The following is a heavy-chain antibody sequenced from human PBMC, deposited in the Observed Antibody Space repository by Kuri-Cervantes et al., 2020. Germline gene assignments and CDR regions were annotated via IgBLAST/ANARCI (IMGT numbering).Heavy chain of an antibody. CDR1: GFTFSTYT. CDR3: ATLRDYRHIVVVTPDADFDY. D-gene: IGHD2-21*02. J-gene: IGHJ4*02. Sequence: GGSLRLSCAASGFTFSTYTMNWVRQAPGKGLEWVSYISSSSSDIYYADSVKGRFTISRDNAKNSLYLQMNSLRAEDTAVYYCATLRDYRHIVVVTPDADFDYWGQGTLVTVSS. V-gene: IGHV3-21*01. CDR2: ISSSSSDI.